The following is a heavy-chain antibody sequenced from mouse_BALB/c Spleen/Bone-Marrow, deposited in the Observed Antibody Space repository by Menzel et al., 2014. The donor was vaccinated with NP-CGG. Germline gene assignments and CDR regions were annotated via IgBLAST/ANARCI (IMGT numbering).Heavy chain of an antibody. Sequence: VKLMESGAELVRPGTSVKVSCKASGYAFTNYLIEWVKQRPVQGLEWIGVINPGSGGAYYNAKFKGKATLTADKSSSTAYMQLSSLTSDDSAVYFCAREWTARAVDYWGQGTTLTVSS. CDR1: GYAFTNYL. D-gene: IGHD3-2*01. V-gene: IGHV1-54*01. CDR3: AREWTARAVDY. J-gene: IGHJ2*01. CDR2: INPGSGGA.